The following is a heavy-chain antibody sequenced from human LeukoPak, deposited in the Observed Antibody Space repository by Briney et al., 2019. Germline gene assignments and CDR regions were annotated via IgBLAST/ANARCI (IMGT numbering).Heavy chain of an antibody. CDR2: IYYTGST. CDR3: ARGGNYWPQWWFDP. J-gene: IGHJ5*02. CDR1: GASISSYY. V-gene: IGHV4-59*01. Sequence: SETLSLTCTVSGASISSYYWSWIRQPPGKGLECIGYIYYTGSTSYNPSLKSRVTMSLDASKNQLSLELNSVTPADTAVYYCARGGNYWPQWWFDPWGRGTLVSVSS. D-gene: IGHD1-26*01.